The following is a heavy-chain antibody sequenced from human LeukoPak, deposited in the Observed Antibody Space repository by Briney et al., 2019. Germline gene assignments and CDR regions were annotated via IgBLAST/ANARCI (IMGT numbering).Heavy chain of an antibody. D-gene: IGHD3-22*01. Sequence: GRSLRLSCAASGFTLSDYYMDWVRQAPGKGLEWLGRTRNKANSYTTEYAASVKGRVTISRDASKSSLYLQMNSLKAEDTAMYYCSRALYYDRSTYCNDYWGQGTLVTVSS. CDR2: TRNKANSYTT. J-gene: IGHJ4*02. V-gene: IGHV3-72*01. CDR3: SRALYYDRSTYCNDY. CDR1: GFTLSDYY.